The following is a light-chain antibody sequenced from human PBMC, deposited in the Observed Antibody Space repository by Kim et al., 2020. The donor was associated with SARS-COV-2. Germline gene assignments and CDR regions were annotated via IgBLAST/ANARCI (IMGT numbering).Light chain of an antibody. CDR2: DTN. CDR1: NGTVTSAHK. V-gene: IGLV7-46*01. J-gene: IGLJ3*02. Sequence: PGGTVTLTCVSSNGTVTSAHKPYWFQQKPGQAPRTLISDTNNKHSGTPARFSGSLLGGEAALTLSGAQPEDEAEYHCMLFDGGAWVFGGGTQLTVL. CDR3: MLFDGGAWV.